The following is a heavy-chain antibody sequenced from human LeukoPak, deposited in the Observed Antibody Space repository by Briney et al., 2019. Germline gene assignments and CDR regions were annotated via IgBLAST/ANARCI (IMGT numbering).Heavy chain of an antibody. V-gene: IGHV3-11*04. CDR3: ARASSSWYWSDP. CDR2: ISSSGSTT. D-gene: IGHD6-13*01. CDR1: GFTFSDYY. J-gene: IGHJ5*02. Sequence: GGSLRLSCAASGFTFSDYYMSWIRQAPGKGLEWVSYISSSGSTTYYADSVKGRFTISRDNAKNPLYLQMNSLRAEDTAVYYCARASSSWYWSDPWGQGTLVTVSS.